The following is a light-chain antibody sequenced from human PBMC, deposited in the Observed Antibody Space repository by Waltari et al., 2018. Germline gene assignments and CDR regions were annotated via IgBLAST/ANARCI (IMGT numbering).Light chain of an antibody. Sequence: EIVLTQSPDTLSLSPGDRAALSCRASQSLSSSYLAWSQQKPGQAPRLLIYGASSRATGIPDRFSGSGSETDFTLTISRLEPEDFAVYYCQQYDSTPYTFGQGTKLEIK. CDR1: QSLSSSY. CDR2: GAS. CDR3: QQYDSTPYT. J-gene: IGKJ2*01. V-gene: IGKV3-20*01.